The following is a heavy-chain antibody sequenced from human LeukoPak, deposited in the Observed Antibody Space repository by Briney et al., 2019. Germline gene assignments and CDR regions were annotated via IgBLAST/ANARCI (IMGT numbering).Heavy chain of an antibody. V-gene: IGHV3-9*01. J-gene: IGHJ6*02. CDR3: ASVHYYGMEV. CDR1: GFTFDDYA. Sequence: GGSLRLSCAASGFTFDDYAMHWVRQAPGKGLEWVSGISWNSGSIGYADSVKGRFTISRDNAKNSLYLQMNSLRAEDTAVYYCASVHYYGMEVWGQGTTVTVSS. D-gene: IGHD2-8*01. CDR2: ISWNSGSI.